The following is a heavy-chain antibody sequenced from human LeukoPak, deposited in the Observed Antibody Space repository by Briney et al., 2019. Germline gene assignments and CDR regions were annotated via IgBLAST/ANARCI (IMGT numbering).Heavy chain of an antibody. V-gene: IGHV3-30*02. D-gene: IGHD1-26*01. CDR1: GFTFSSYG. Sequence: GGSLRLSCAASGFTFSSYGMHWVRQAPGKGLEWVAFIRYDGSNKYYADSVKGRFTISRDNSKNTLYLQMNSLRVEDTAVYYCAKDSDTGNYYSAFDFWGQGTMLTVSS. J-gene: IGHJ3*01. CDR2: IRYDGSNK. CDR3: AKDSDTGNYYSAFDF.